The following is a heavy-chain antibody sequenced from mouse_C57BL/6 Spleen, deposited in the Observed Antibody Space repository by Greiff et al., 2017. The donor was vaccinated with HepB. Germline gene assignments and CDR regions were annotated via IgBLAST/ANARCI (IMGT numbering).Heavy chain of an antibody. Sequence: EVQVVESGGGLVKPGGSLKLSCAASGFTFSSYTMSWVRQTPEKRLEWVATISGGGGNTYYPDSVKGRFTISRDNAKNTLYLQMSSLRSEDTALYYCARRSRNYFDYWGQGTTLTVSS. V-gene: IGHV5-9*01. D-gene: IGHD1-1*01. CDR3: ARRSRNYFDY. J-gene: IGHJ2*01. CDR2: ISGGGGNT. CDR1: GFTFSSYT.